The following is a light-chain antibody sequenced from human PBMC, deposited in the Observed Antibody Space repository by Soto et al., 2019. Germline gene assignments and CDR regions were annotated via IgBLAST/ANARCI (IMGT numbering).Light chain of an antibody. CDR3: YSAADNNVV. V-gene: IGLV3-27*01. CDR2: KAS. Sequence: SYELTQPSSVSVSPGQTARITCSGDVLAKKYARWFQQKPGQAPVLVIYKASERPSGLPERFSGSSSGTTVTLTISGAQVEDEADYYCYSAADNNVVFGGGTKVTVL. J-gene: IGLJ2*01. CDR1: VLAKKY.